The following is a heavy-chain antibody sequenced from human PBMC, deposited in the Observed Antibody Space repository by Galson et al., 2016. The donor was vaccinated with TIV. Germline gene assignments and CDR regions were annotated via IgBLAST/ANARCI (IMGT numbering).Heavy chain of an antibody. CDR1: GFTFSSWH. CDR3: ARPGNYDGDRRGAFDL. CDR2: ITYTSATI. J-gene: IGHJ3*01. Sequence: SLRLSCAASGFTFSSWHMDWVRQAPGEGLEWISFITYTSATIYYADSVKGRFTVSRDNAKNSPYLQMNSLRAEDTAVYYCARPGNYDGDRRGAFDLWGQGTMVTVSP. V-gene: IGHV3-48*04. D-gene: IGHD4-23*01.